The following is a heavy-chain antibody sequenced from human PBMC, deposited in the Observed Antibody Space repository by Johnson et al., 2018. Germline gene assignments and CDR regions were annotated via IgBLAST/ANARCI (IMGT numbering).Heavy chain of an antibody. J-gene: IGHJ1*01. Sequence: VQMVQSGGGLVQPGRSLRLSCAASGFTFDDYAMHWVRQAPGKGLEWVSGISWNSGSIGYADSVKGRFTISRDNAKNSLYLQMNSLRAEDTALYYCAKGNYYDSRGYFQHWGQGTLVTVSS. CDR3: AKGNYYDSRGYFQH. D-gene: IGHD3-22*01. CDR1: GFTFDDYA. V-gene: IGHV3-9*01. CDR2: ISWNSGSI.